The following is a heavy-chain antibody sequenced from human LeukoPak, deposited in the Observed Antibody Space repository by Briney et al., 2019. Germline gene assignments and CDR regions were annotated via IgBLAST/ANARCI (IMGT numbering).Heavy chain of an antibody. J-gene: IGHJ4*02. CDR3: ASVEVAGTSFDY. D-gene: IGHD6-19*01. CDR1: GGSFSGYY. CDR2: INHSGSA. V-gene: IGHV4-34*01. Sequence: SETLSLTCAVYGGSFSGYYWSWIRQPPGKGLEWIGEINHSGSANYNPSLKSRVTISVDTSKNQFSLKLSSVTAADTAVYYCASVEVAGTSFDYWGQGTLVTVSS.